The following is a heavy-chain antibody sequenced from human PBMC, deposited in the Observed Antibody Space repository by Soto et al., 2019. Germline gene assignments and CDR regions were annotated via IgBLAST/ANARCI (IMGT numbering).Heavy chain of an antibody. CDR2: INPSGGST. D-gene: IGHD3-22*01. V-gene: IGHV1-46*01. CDR1: GYTFTSYY. Sequence: GASVKVSCKASGYTFTSYYMHWVRQAPGQGLEWMGIINPSGGSTSYAQKFQGRVTTTRDTSTSTVYMELSSLRSEDTAVYYCARSRDYYDSSGYYEGNWFDPWGQGTLVTVSS. CDR3: ARSRDYYDSSGYYEGNWFDP. J-gene: IGHJ5*02.